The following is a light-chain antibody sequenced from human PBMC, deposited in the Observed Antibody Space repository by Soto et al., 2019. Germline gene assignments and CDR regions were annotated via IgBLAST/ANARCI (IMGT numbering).Light chain of an antibody. CDR2: EVS. V-gene: IGLV2-8*01. CDR3: SSYAGSSNV. J-gene: IGLJ1*01. CDR1: SSDIGLYNY. Sequence: QSVLTQPASVSGSLGQSITVSCTGSSSDIGLYNYVSWYQQHPGKAPKLMIYEVSTRPSGVPDRFSGSKSGNTASLTVSGLQAEDEADYYCSSYAGSSNVFGTGTKVTVL.